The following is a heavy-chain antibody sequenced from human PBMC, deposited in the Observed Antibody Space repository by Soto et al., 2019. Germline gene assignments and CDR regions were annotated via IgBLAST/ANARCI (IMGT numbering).Heavy chain of an antibody. CDR3: AHRPTHYSGSGGDWFDP. Sequence: QITLKESGPTLVKPTQTLTLTCTFSGFSLSTSGVGVGWIRQPPGKALEWLALIYWDDDKRYSPSLKSRLTITIGTSKIQVVLTMTNMYPVDTATYYCAHRPTHYSGSGGDWFDPWGQGALVTVSS. CDR1: GFSLSTSGVG. CDR2: IYWDDDK. D-gene: IGHD3-10*01. J-gene: IGHJ5*02. V-gene: IGHV2-5*02.